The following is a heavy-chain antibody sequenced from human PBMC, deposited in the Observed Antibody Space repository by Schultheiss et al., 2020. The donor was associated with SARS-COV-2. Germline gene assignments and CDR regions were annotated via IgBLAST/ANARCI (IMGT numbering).Heavy chain of an antibody. V-gene: IGHV3-30*04. CDR2: ISYDGSNK. D-gene: IGHD5-18*01. Sequence: GESLKISCAASGFTFSSYAMHWVRQAPGKGLEWVAVISYDGSNKYYADSVKGRFTISRDNSKNTLYLQMNSLRAEDTAVYYCARDTAMAYFDYWGQGTLVTVSS. J-gene: IGHJ4*02. CDR3: ARDTAMAYFDY. CDR1: GFTFSSYA.